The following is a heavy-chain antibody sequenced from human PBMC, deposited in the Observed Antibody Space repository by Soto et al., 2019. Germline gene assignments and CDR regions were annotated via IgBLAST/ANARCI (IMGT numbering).Heavy chain of an antibody. V-gene: IGHV3-74*01. CDR3: ARGLRWGLFDY. CDR1: GFTFSRDW. Sequence: EVPLVESGGGLVQPGGSLRLSCAASGFTFSRDWMHWVRQAPGKGLVWVSHINSDGSSTSYADSVNGRFTISRDNAKNTVYLQMNSLRAEDTAVYYCARGLRWGLFDYWGPGTLVTVSS. D-gene: IGHD4-17*01. CDR2: INSDGSST. J-gene: IGHJ4*02.